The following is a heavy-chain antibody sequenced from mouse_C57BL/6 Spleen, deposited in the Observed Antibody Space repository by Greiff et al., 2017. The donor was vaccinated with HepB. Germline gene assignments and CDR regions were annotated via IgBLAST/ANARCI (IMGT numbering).Heavy chain of an antibody. CDR2: IDPSDSYT. CDR3: ARLAYDSP. V-gene: IGHV1-50*01. D-gene: IGHD2-4*01. CDR1: GYTFTSYW. J-gene: IGHJ3*01. Sequence: QVQLQQPGAELVKPGASVKLSCKASGYTFTSYWMQWVKQRPGQGLEWIGEIDPSDSYTNYNQKFKGKATLTVDTSSSTAYMQLSSLTSEDSAVYYCARLAYDSPWGQGTLVTVSA.